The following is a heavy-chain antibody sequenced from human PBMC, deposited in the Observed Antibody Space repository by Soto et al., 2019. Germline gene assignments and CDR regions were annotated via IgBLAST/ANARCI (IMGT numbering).Heavy chain of an antibody. CDR2: IDLSSAYI. Sequence: EVQLLESGGGLVQPGGPLRLSCAGSGFTFSSYAMGWVRQAPGKGLEWVSSIDLSSAYIYYADSVEGRFTISRDNSKNTLYLQMNSLRAEDTAVYYCAKIGSRSENFDYWGQGTLVTVSS. CDR1: GFTFSSYA. D-gene: IGHD3-10*01. CDR3: AKIGSRSENFDY. J-gene: IGHJ4*02. V-gene: IGHV3-23*01.